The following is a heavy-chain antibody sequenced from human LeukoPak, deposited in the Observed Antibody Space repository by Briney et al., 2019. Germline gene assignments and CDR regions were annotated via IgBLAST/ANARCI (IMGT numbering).Heavy chain of an antibody. CDR1: GFAFSSYA. Sequence: GGSLRLSCAASGFAFSSYAMSWVRQAPGKGLEWVSAISGSGGSTYYADSVKGRFTISRDNSKNTLYLQMNSLRAEDTAVYYCAKGGGNHDAFDIWGQGTMVTVSS. CDR3: AKGGGNHDAFDI. J-gene: IGHJ3*02. CDR2: ISGSGGST. D-gene: IGHD1-1*01. V-gene: IGHV3-23*01.